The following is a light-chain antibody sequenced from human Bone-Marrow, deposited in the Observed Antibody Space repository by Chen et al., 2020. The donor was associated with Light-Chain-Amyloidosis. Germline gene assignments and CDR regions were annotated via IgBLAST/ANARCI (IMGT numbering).Light chain of an antibody. V-gene: IGKV3-11*01. Sequence: EIVLTQSPATLSLSPGERATLSCRASQSVSSYLAWYQQKLGQAPRLLIYDASNRATGIPARFSGSGSGTDFTLTISSLEPEDFAVYYCQQRSNWPPWTFGQGTKVE. J-gene: IGKJ1*01. CDR1: QSVSSY. CDR2: DAS. CDR3: QQRSNWPPWT.